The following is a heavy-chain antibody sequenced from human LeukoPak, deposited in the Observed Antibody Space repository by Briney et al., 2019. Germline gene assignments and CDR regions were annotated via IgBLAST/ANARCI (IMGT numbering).Heavy chain of an antibody. CDR2: IYYSGST. D-gene: IGHD3-3*01. V-gene: IGHV4-59*01. CDR3: ARYNYDFWSGYSKWFDP. J-gene: IGHJ5*02. Sequence: SETLSLTCTVSGGSISSSYWSWIRQPPGKGLEWIGYIYYSGSTNYNPSLKSQVTISVDTSKNQFSLKLSSVTATDTAVYYCARYNYDFWSGYSKWFDPWGQGTLVTVSS. CDR1: GGSISSSY.